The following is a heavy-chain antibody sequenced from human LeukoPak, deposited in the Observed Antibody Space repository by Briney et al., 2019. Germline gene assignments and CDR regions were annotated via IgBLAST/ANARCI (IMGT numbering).Heavy chain of an antibody. CDR1: GFTFSSYG. J-gene: IGHJ4*02. CDR2: ISYDGSNK. CDR3: AKGGYSYGFGLIDY. D-gene: IGHD5-18*01. Sequence: GRSLRLSCAASGFTFSSYGMHWVRQAPGKGLEWVAVISYDGSNKYYAGSVKGRFTISRDNSKNTLYLQMNSLRAEDTAVYYCAKGGYSYGFGLIDYWGQGTLVTVSS. V-gene: IGHV3-30*18.